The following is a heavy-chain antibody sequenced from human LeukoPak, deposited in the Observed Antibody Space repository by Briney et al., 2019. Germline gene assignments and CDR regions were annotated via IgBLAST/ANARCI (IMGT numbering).Heavy chain of an antibody. D-gene: IGHD3-10*01. V-gene: IGHV4-39*02. Sequence: PSETLSLTCTVSGGSITNYYWGWIRQPPGKGLEWIGSIFYSGDTYYNASLKSRVTISVDTSKKHFSLKLTSVTSADTAVYYCARRASGGGLFDYWGQGTLVTVSS. CDR1: GGSITNYY. J-gene: IGHJ4*02. CDR3: ARRASGGGLFDY. CDR2: IFYSGDT.